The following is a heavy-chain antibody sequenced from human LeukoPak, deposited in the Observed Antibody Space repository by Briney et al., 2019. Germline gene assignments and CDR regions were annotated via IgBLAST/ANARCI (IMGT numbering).Heavy chain of an antibody. CDR3: ARGEDSYFDY. CDR2: IYYSGST. Sequence: SETLSLTCTVSGGSVSSGSYYWSWIRQPPGKGLEWIGYIYYSGSTNYNPPLKSRVTISVDTSKNQFSLKLSSVTAADTAVYYCARGEDSYFDYWGQGTLVTISS. CDR1: GGSVSSGSYY. V-gene: IGHV4-61*01. J-gene: IGHJ4*02.